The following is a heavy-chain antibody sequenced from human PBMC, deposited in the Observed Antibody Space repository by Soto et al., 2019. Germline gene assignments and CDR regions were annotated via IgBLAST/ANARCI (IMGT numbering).Heavy chain of an antibody. V-gene: IGHV4-59*01. J-gene: IGHJ4*02. CDR3: ARGGSSSPRRGFDY. CDR1: GGSISNYY. CDR2: VSYSGST. D-gene: IGHD6-13*01. Sequence: SETLSLTCTVSGGSISNYYWSWVRQPPGKGLEWIGYVSYSGSTNYNPSLKSRVTISVDTSKIQFSLNLSSVTAADTAVYYCARGGSSSPRRGFDYWGQGTLVTVSS.